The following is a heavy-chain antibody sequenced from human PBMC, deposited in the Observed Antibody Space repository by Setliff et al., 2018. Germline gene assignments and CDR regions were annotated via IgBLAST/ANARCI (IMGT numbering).Heavy chain of an antibody. CDR3: ARSRTIAVKGGVFAV. J-gene: IGHJ2*01. CDR1: GGSVRGYY. CDR2: MYYSGDT. V-gene: IGHV4-59*02. Sequence: PSETLSLTCTVSGGSVRGYYWSWIRQPPGKGLEWIGYMYYSGDTNYNPSLKSRVTISVDTSKNQFSLELRSVTAADTAVYYCARSRTIAVKGGVFAVWGRGTLVTVSS. D-gene: IGHD6-19*01.